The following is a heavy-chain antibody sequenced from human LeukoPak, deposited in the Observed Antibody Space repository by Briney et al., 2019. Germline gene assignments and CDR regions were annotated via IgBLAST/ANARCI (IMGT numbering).Heavy chain of an antibody. Sequence: ASVKVSCKASGYTFTSYDINWVRQATGQGLELMGIINPSGGSTSYAQKFQGRVTMTRDMSTSTVYMELSSLRSEDTAVYYCARDVVVSADAFDIWGQGTMVTVSS. CDR3: ARDVVVSADAFDI. J-gene: IGHJ3*02. D-gene: IGHD2-2*01. CDR1: GYTFTSYD. V-gene: IGHV1-46*01. CDR2: INPSGGST.